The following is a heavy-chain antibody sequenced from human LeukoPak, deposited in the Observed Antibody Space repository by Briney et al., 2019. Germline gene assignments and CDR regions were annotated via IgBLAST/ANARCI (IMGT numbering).Heavy chain of an antibody. Sequence: GGSLRLXCAASGFTFSSYEMNWVRQAPGKGLEWVSYISSSGSTIYYADSVKGRFTISRDNAKKSLYLQMNSLRAEDTAVYYCAREFGSSGYLDYWGQGTLVTVSS. V-gene: IGHV3-48*03. CDR2: ISSSGSTI. CDR3: AREFGSSGYLDY. J-gene: IGHJ4*02. CDR1: GFTFSSYE. D-gene: IGHD3-22*01.